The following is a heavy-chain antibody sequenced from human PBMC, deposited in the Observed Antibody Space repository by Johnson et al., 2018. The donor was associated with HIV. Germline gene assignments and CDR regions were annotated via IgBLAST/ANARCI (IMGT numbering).Heavy chain of an antibody. CDR3: ARDNLRQLDAFDI. CDR2: IKQDGSEK. V-gene: IGHV3-7*05. J-gene: IGHJ3*02. D-gene: IGHD3-16*01. CDR1: GFTVSSNY. Sequence: VQLVGSGGGVVQPGRSLRLSCAASGFTVSSNYMSWVRQAPGKGLEWVANIKQDGSEKYYVDSVKGRFTISKDNAKNSLYLQMNSLRADDTAVYYCARDNLRQLDAFDIWGQGTMVTVSS.